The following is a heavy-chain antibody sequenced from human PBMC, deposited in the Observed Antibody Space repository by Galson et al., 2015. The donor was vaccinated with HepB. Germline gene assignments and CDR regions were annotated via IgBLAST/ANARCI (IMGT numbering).Heavy chain of an antibody. D-gene: IGHD3-16*02. CDR2: IIPILGIA. Sequence: SVKVSCKASGGTFSSYAISWVRQAPGQGLEWMGRIIPILGIANYAQKFQGRVTITADKSTSTAYMELSSLRSEDTAVYYCASRRFGGVIVADYWGQGTLVTVSS. CDR3: ASRRFGGVIVADY. V-gene: IGHV1-69*04. CDR1: GGTFSSYA. J-gene: IGHJ4*02.